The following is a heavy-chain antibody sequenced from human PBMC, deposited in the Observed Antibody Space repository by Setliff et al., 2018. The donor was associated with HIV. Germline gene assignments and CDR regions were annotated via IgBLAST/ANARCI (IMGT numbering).Heavy chain of an antibody. CDR1: GGSITSSSYY. V-gene: IGHV4-39*01. D-gene: IGHD2-21*02. J-gene: IGHJ6*03. CDR2: IYHRGNA. Sequence: LSLTCTVSGGSITSSSYYWGWVRQPPGKGLEWIGSIYHRGNAYYNPSLKSRATMSVDTSKNQFPLKLTSLTAADTAVYYCARGAPGGYCGGDCYFQGDYQYYYYMDVWGNGTTVTVSS. CDR3: ARGAPGGYCGGDCYFQGDYQYYYYMDV.